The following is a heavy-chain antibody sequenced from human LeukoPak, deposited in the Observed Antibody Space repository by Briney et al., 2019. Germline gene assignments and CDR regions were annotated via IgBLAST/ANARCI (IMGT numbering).Heavy chain of an antibody. CDR3: AKPKTTSSGWYFFDN. V-gene: IGHV3-9*01. Sequence: PGGSLRLSCAASGFTFDAYAMHWVRQAPGKGLEWVSGISWNSDSTGYADSVKGRFTISRDNAKNSLSLQMHSLRPEDTALYYCAKPKTTSSGWYFFDNWGQGTLVTVSS. J-gene: IGHJ4*02. CDR1: GFTFDAYA. CDR2: ISWNSDST. D-gene: IGHD6-19*01.